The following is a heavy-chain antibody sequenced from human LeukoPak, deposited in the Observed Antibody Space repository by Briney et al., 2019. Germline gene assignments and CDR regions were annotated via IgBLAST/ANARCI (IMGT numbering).Heavy chain of an antibody. V-gene: IGHV4-4*07. CDR1: GGSISSYY. CDR2: IYTSGST. Sequence: SETLSLTCTVSGGSISSYYWSWIRQPAGKGLEWIGRIYTSGSTNYNPSLKSRVTMSVDTSKNQFSLKLSSVTAADTAVYYCARGQRDGDFWSGYYTGHPDYWGQGTLVTVSS. D-gene: IGHD3-3*01. J-gene: IGHJ4*02. CDR3: ARGQRDGDFWSGYYTGHPDY.